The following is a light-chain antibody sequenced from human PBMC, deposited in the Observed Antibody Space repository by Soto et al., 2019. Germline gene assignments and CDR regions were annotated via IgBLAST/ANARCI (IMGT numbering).Light chain of an antibody. V-gene: IGKV1-33*01. CDR3: LQYDDLEGYT. Sequence: DIQMTQSPSSLSASVGDRVTITCQASQDIRNYVNWYQQKPGKAPKLLIYDASDLVTGVPSRFSGSGSGTDFTFTINSRQPEYFATYYCLQYDDLEGYTFGQGTKVEIK. CDR1: QDIRNY. CDR2: DAS. J-gene: IGKJ2*01.